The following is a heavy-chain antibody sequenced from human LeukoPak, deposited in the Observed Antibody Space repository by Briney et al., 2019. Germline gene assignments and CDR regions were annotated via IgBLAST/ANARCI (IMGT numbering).Heavy chain of an antibody. CDR1: GGSISSRIYY. J-gene: IGHJ4*02. D-gene: IGHD1-1*01. CDR3: ASLLSWNDY. CDR2: IYYSGST. Sequence: SETLSLTCTVSGGSISSRIYYWGWIRQPPGKGLEWIGSIYYSGSTYYNPSLKSRVTISVDTSKNQFSLKLSSVTAADTAVYYCASLLSWNDYWGQGTLVTVSS. V-gene: IGHV4-39*07.